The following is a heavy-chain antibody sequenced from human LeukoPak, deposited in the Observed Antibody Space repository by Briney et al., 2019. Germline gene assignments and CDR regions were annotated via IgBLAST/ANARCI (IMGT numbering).Heavy chain of an antibody. CDR1: GFTFSSYE. D-gene: IGHD6-19*01. CDR2: VSDSGGST. J-gene: IGHJ5*02. Sequence: GGSLRLSCAASGFTFSSYEMNWVRQAPGKGLEWVSAVSDSGGSTYYADSVKGRFTISRDNSKSTLFLQMNSLRAEDTAVYYCAKQDPYSSGWYPWGQGTLVTVSS. CDR3: AKQDPYSSGWYP. V-gene: IGHV3-23*01.